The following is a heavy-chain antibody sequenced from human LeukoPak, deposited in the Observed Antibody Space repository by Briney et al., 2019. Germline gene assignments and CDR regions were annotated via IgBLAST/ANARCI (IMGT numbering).Heavy chain of an antibody. J-gene: IGHJ4*02. D-gene: IGHD3-22*01. V-gene: IGHV4-34*01. CDR2: INHSGST. CDR3: ARGYDSSGYYWS. CDR1: GGSFSSYY. Sequence: PSETLSLTCAVYGGSFSSYYWSWIRQPPGKGLEWIGEINHSGSTNYNPSLKSRVTISVDTSKSQFSLKLSSVTAADTAVYYCARGYDSSGYYWSWGQGTLVTVSS.